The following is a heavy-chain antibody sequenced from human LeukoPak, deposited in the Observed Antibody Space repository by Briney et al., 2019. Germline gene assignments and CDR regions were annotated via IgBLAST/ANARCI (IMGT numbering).Heavy chain of an antibody. V-gene: IGHV3-74*01. CDR2: SKNDGSST. D-gene: IGHD3-16*01. J-gene: IGHJ3*02. Sequence: PGGSLRLSCAVSGFTSSGDWMHWVRQAPGKGLVWVSRSKNDGSSTSYADSVKSRFTISRDNAKNTLYLQMNSLRAEDTAVYYCARELPRIGGQTDASDIWGQGTMVTVS. CDR3: ARELPRIGGQTDASDI. CDR1: GFTSSGDW.